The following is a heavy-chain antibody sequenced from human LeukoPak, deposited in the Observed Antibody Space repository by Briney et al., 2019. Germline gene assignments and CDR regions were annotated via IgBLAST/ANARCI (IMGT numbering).Heavy chain of an antibody. J-gene: IGHJ4*02. CDR1: GGSFSGYY. CDR3: ASLAVRRPKSPDY. CDR2: INHSGST. Sequence: SETLSLTCAVYGGSFSGYYWSWIRQPPGKGLEWIGEINHSGSTNYNPSLKSRVTISVDTSKNQFSLKLSSVTAADTAVYYCASLAVRRPKSPDYWGQGTLVTVSS. D-gene: IGHD3-16*01. V-gene: IGHV4-34*01.